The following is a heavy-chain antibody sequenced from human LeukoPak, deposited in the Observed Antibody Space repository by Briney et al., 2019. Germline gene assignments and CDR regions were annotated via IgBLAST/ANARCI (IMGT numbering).Heavy chain of an antibody. CDR2: INQDGSEK. Sequence: GSLRLSCAASGFTFTNYWMTWVRQAPGKGLEWVANINQDGSEKYFVASVRGRFTISRDNVQDSLYLQMNSLRAEDTAVYYCVRGSSGTVVRGVAWAWFDPWGQGTLVTVSS. V-gene: IGHV3-7*05. CDR3: VRGSSGTVVRGVAWAWFDP. J-gene: IGHJ5*02. D-gene: IGHD3-10*01. CDR1: GFTFTNYW.